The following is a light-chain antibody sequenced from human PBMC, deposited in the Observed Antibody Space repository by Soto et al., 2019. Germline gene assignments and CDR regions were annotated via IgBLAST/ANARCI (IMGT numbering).Light chain of an antibody. J-gene: IGKJ4*01. Sequence: EIVLTQSPGTLSLSPGERATLSCRASQTVSSSYLAWFQQKPGQAPRLLIYGASYRTTGIPDRFSGSRSGTHFTLTISSREPEDFAVYYCQQYRTSPPLTFGAGTRVEV. CDR1: QTVSSSY. V-gene: IGKV3-20*01. CDR3: QQYRTSPPLT. CDR2: GAS.